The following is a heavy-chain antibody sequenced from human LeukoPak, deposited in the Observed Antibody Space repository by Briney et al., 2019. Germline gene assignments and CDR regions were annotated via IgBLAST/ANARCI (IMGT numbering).Heavy chain of an antibody. CDR1: RGSISDYY. CDR3: ARELKVGNTGYYFDY. J-gene: IGHJ4*02. D-gene: IGHD2/OR15-2a*01. Sequence: SETLSLTCTVSRGSISDYYWSWIRQPPGEGLEWIGYIYYSGSNNYSPSLKSRVTISLDTSKNQFSLNLNSVTAADTAVYYCARELKVGNTGYYFDYWGQGTLVTVSS. V-gene: IGHV4-59*01. CDR2: IYYSGSN.